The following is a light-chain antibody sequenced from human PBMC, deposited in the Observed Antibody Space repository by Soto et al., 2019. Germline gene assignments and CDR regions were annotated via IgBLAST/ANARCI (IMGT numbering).Light chain of an antibody. Sequence: QSALTQPASVSGSPGQSITISCTGTSGDVGGYNYVSWYQQYPDKAPKLMIYEVSNRPSGVSNRFSGSKSGNTASLTISGLQAEDEADYYCTSYTSSSTRVFGGGTKLTVL. CDR3: TSYTSSSTRV. CDR1: SGDVGGYNY. CDR2: EVS. J-gene: IGLJ3*02. V-gene: IGLV2-14*01.